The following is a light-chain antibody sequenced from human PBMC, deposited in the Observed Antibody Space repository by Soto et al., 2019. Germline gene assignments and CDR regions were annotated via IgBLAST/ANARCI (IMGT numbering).Light chain of an antibody. CDR1: SSDVGGYNY. Sequence: QSALTQPASASGSPGQSVTISCTGTSSDVGGYNYVSWYQQHPGKAPKLMIYDVSNRPSGVANRLSGSKSANTASLTISGLQPEDDADYYCSSYTGSSTSVVFGGGTKLTVL. V-gene: IGLV2-14*01. CDR2: DVS. CDR3: SSYTGSSTSVV. J-gene: IGLJ2*01.